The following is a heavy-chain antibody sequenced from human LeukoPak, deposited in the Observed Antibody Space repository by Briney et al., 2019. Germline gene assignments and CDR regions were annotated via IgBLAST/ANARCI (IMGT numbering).Heavy chain of an antibody. V-gene: IGHV4-59*01. J-gene: IGHJ4*02. CDR3: ARAQIAAASIRYFDY. D-gene: IGHD6-13*01. Sequence: SETLSPTCTVSGGSISSYYWSWIRQPPGKGLEWIGYIYYSGSTNYNPSLKSRVTISVDTSKNQFSLKLSSVTAANTAVYYCARAQIAAASIRYFDYWGQGTLVTVSS. CDR2: IYYSGST. CDR1: GGSISSYY.